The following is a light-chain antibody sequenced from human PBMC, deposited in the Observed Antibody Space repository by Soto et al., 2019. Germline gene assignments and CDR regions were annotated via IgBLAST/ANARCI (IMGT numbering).Light chain of an antibody. J-gene: IGKJ4*01. V-gene: IGKV1-12*01. CDR2: TGS. Sequence: DIQMTQSPSSVSASVGDRVSITCRASQGISNWLAWYQQKPGRAPKLLIYTGSSLQSGVPSRFSGTGAGKDFTLTISRLQPEDVATYYCQQANSVPLTFGGGPKVEIK. CDR3: QQANSVPLT. CDR1: QGISNW.